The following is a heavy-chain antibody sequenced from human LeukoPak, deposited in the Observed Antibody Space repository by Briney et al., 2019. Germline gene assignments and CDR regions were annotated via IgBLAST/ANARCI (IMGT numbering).Heavy chain of an antibody. J-gene: IGHJ4*02. D-gene: IGHD5-12*01. CDR2: IGGSNGIT. Sequence: GGSLRLSCAASRFTFNSYAMSWVRQAPGKGLEWVSVIGGSNGITFYVGSVKGRFTISRDNSKDTLYLQMNSLRAEDTAVYYCARNENSGWGYFGYWGQGTLVTVSS. CDR3: ARNENSGWGYFGY. V-gene: IGHV3-23*01. CDR1: RFTFNSYA.